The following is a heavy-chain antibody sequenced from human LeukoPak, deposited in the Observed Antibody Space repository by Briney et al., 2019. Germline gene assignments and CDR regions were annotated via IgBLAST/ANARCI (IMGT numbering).Heavy chain of an antibody. D-gene: IGHD6-19*01. Sequence: ASVKVSCKVSGYTLTELSMHWVRQAPGKGLEWMGGFDPEDGETIYAQKFQGRATMTEDTSTDTAYMELSSLRSEDTAVYYCATVARADYYYYMDVWGKGTTVTVSS. CDR2: FDPEDGET. J-gene: IGHJ6*03. CDR1: GYTLTELS. V-gene: IGHV1-24*01. CDR3: ATVARADYYYYMDV.